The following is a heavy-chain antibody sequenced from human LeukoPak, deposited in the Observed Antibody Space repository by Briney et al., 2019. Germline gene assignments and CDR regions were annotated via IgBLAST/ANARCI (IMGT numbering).Heavy chain of an antibody. D-gene: IGHD3-22*01. V-gene: IGHV1-69*13. Sequence: ASVKVSCKAPGGTFSSYAISWVRQAPGQGLEWMGGIIPIFGTANYAQKFQGRVTITADESTSTAYMELSSLRSEDTAVYYCAARLGSSGYYYYYFDYWGQGALVTVSS. CDR1: GGTFSSYA. J-gene: IGHJ4*02. CDR3: AARLGSSGYYYYYFDY. CDR2: IIPIFGTA.